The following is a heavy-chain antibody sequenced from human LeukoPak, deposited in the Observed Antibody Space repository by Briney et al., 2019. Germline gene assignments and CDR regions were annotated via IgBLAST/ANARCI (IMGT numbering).Heavy chain of an antibody. J-gene: IGHJ4*02. CDR1: GGSISSGDYY. CDR3: ARWTVGATGFDY. CDR2: IYYSGST. D-gene: IGHD1-26*01. V-gene: IGHV4-30-4*08. Sequence: SQTLSLTCTVSGGSISSGDYYWSWIRHPPGKGLEWIGYIYYSGSTYYNPSLKSRVTISVDTSKNQFSLKLSSVTAADTAVYYCARWTVGATGFDYWGQGTLVTVSS.